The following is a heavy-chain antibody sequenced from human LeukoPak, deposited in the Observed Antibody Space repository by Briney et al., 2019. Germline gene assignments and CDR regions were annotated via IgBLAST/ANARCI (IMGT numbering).Heavy chain of an antibody. Sequence: SETLSLTCTVSGGSISSYYWSWIRQPPGKGLEWIGYIYYSGSTNYNPSLKSRVTISVDTSKNQFSLKLSSVTAADTAVYYCARDLAAAGYFDYWGQGTLVTVSS. J-gene: IGHJ4*02. V-gene: IGHV4-59*01. CDR3: ARDLAAAGYFDY. CDR2: IYYSGST. D-gene: IGHD6-13*01. CDR1: GGSISSYY.